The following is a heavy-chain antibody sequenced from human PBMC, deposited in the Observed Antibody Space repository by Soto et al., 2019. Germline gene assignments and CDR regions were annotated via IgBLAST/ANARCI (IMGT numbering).Heavy chain of an antibody. CDR3: ARASVQIINSYLAMEV. Sequence: QVQLQESGPGLLRPSQTLSLTCTVSGDSITSDDYYWTWIRQPPGKGLEWLGHIYYTGSTSYNPSLERRGSISLDTANNQFSLRVRSVTAAHTAVYYCARASVQIINSYLAMEVWGHGTSIIVSS. D-gene: IGHD3-10*01. V-gene: IGHV4-30-4*01. J-gene: IGHJ6*02. CDR2: IYYTGST. CDR1: GDSITSDDYY.